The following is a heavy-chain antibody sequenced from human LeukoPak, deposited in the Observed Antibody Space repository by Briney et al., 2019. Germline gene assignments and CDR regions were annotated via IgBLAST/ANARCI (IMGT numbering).Heavy chain of an antibody. CDR3: AKEWSPNDY. D-gene: IGHD2-15*01. CDR2: ISISGDTT. CDR1: GLRFSSYA. V-gene: IGHV3-23*01. J-gene: IGHJ4*02. Sequence: GGSLRLSCAVSGLRFSSYAMSWVRQAPGKGLEWVSSISISGDTTNYADSVKGRFTISRDNSKNTLFLQMNSLRAEDTAVYYCAKEWSPNDYWGKGTRVTVSS.